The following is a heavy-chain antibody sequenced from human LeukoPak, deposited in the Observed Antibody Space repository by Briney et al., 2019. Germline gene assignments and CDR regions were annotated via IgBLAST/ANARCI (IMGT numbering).Heavy chain of an antibody. J-gene: IGHJ6*03. Sequence: GGSLRLSCAASGFTFSSYAMNWVRQAPGKGLEWVSAISGSGGSTYYADSVKGRFTISRDNSKNTLDLQMNSLRAEDTAVYYCAKSGDYPPYYYYYMDVWGKGTTVTISS. CDR3: AKSGDYPPYYYYYMDV. V-gene: IGHV3-23*01. D-gene: IGHD3-10*01. CDR1: GFTFSSYA. CDR2: ISGSGGST.